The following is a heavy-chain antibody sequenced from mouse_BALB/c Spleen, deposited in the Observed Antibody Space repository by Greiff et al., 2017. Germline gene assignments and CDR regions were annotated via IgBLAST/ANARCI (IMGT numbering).Heavy chain of an antibody. CDR2: IYPGSGST. J-gene: IGHJ1*01. Sequence: QVQLQQPGAELVKPGTSVKLSCKASGYNFTSYWINWVKLRPGQGLEWIGDIYPGSGSTNYNEKFKSKATLTVDTSSSTAYMQLSSLASEDSALYYCARREDYGSSYEPYWYFDVWGAGTTVTVSS. V-gene: IGHV1-55*01. CDR3: ARREDYGSSYEPYWYFDV. CDR1: GYNFTSYW. D-gene: IGHD1-1*01.